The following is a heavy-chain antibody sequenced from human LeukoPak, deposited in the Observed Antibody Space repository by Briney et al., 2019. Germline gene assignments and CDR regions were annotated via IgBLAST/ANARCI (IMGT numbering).Heavy chain of an antibody. CDR3: ARDRGLRQLTGYFDL. D-gene: IGHD6-6*01. J-gene: IGHJ2*01. V-gene: IGHV3-11*04. Sequence: GGSLRLSCAASGFTFSDFWMHWVRQAPGKGLEWVSYISSSGSTIYYADSVKGRFTISRDNAKNSLYLQMNSLRAEDTAVYYCARDRGLRQLTGYFDLWGRGTLVTVSS. CDR2: ISSSGSTI. CDR1: GFTFSDFW.